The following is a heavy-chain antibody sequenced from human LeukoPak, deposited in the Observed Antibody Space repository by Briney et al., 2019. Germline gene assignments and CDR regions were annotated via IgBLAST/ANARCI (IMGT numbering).Heavy chain of an antibody. D-gene: IGHD7-27*01. CDR3: ARDLAWGAFDY. Sequence: QPGGSLRLSCAASGFTFSSYWMHWVRQAPGKGLVWVSRIKSDGSSTSYADSVKGRFTISRDDSKNTLSLQMNSLRVEDTAVYYCARDLAWGAFDYWGQGTLVTVSS. J-gene: IGHJ4*02. CDR1: GFTFSSYW. CDR2: IKSDGSST. V-gene: IGHV3-74*01.